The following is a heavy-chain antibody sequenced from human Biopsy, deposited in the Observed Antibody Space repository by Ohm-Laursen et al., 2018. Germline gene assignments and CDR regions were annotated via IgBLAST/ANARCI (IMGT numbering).Heavy chain of an antibody. V-gene: IGHV3-9*01. CDR2: ISWNSGSV. Sequence: SLRLSCTAAGFTFENYAMNWVRQAPGKGLEWVSGISWNSGSVVYADSVKGRFTISRDNAKNSLYLQMHSLRAEDTAFYYCAKASGYSSGWPIDYWGQGNLVTVSS. CDR1: GFTFENYA. D-gene: IGHD6-19*01. CDR3: AKASGYSSGWPIDY. J-gene: IGHJ4*02.